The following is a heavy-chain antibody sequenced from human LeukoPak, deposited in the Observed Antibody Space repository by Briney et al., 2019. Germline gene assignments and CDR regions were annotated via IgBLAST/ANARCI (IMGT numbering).Heavy chain of an antibody. Sequence: GESLKISCKGSGYSFTRYWINWVRQMPGKGLEWMGRIDPSDSYTNYSPSFQGHVTISADKSISTAYLQWSSLRASDTAMYYCAATRSDYYDMDVWGQGTTVTVSS. CDR2: IDPSDSYT. CDR1: GYSFTRYW. CDR3: AATRSDYYDMDV. J-gene: IGHJ6*02. V-gene: IGHV5-10-1*01.